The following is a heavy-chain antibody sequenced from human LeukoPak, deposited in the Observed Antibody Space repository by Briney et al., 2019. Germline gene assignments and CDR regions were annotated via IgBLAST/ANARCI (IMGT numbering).Heavy chain of an antibody. D-gene: IGHD3-3*01. CDR3: VRDRSFGVVTGGYAFDI. CDR1: GFTFSSYS. Sequence: GGSLRLSCAASGFTFSSYSMNWVRQAPGRGLEWVSSISSSSSYIYYADSVKGRFTISRDNAKNSLYLQMNSLRAEDTAVYYCVRDRSFGVVTGGYAFDIWGQGTMVTVSS. CDR2: ISSSSSYI. J-gene: IGHJ3*02. V-gene: IGHV3-21*01.